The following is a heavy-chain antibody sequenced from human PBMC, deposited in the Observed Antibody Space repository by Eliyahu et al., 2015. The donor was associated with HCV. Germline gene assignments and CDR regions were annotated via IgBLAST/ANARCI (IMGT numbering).Heavy chain of an antibody. D-gene: IGHD3-3*01. CDR1: GFTFSXYA. V-gene: IGHV3-23*01. CDR3: AKTYYDFWSGSSFDY. J-gene: IGHJ4*02. CDR2: ISGSGGST. Sequence: EVQLLESGGGLVQPGGSLRLSCAASGFTFSXYAMXWVRQGPGKGLEWVSAISGSGGSTYYADSVKGRFTISRDNSKNTLYLQMNSLRAEDTAVYYCAKTYYDFWSGSSFDYWGQGTLVTVSS.